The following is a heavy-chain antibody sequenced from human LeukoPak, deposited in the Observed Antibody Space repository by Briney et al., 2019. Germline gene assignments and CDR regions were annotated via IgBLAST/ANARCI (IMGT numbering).Heavy chain of an antibody. V-gene: IGHV3-11*04. D-gene: IGHD3-22*01. Sequence: GGSLRLSCAASGFTFSGFAMSWVRQAPGKGLEWVSYISSSGSTIYYADSMKGRFTISRDNAKNSLFLQMNSLRAEDTALYYCARAGMDGRGYYQGFDYWGQGTLVTVSS. CDR3: ARAGMDGRGYYQGFDY. CDR1: GFTFSGFA. CDR2: ISSSGSTI. J-gene: IGHJ4*02.